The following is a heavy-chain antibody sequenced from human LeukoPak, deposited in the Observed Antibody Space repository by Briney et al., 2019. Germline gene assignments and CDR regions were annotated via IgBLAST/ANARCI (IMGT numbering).Heavy chain of an antibody. V-gene: IGHV3-23*01. CDR1: GFTFNTYV. J-gene: IGHJ6*02. CDR3: AKDWAMVRGVIIRYYYYGMDV. Sequence: GGSLRLSCAASGFTFNTYVMSWVRQAPGKGLEWVSAISGSGGGTYYVDSVKGRFTISRDNSKNTLYLQMNSLRAEDTAVYYCAKDWAMVRGVIIRYYYYGMDVWGQGTTVTVSS. D-gene: IGHD3-10*01. CDR2: ISGSGGGT.